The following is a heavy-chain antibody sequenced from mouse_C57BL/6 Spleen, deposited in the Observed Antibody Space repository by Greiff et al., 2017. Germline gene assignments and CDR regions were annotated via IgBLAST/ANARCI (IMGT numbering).Heavy chain of an antibody. V-gene: IGHV1-55*01. Sequence: QVQLQQPGAELVKPGASVKMSCKASGYTFTSYWITWVKQRPGQGLEWIGDVYPGSGSTNYNEKFKSKATLTVDTSTSTAYQQLSSLTSEDAAVYYCAQIHDGYYDYWGQGTTLTVSS. CDR3: AQIHDGYYDY. J-gene: IGHJ2*01. CDR2: VYPGSGST. D-gene: IGHD2-3*01. CDR1: GYTFTSYW.